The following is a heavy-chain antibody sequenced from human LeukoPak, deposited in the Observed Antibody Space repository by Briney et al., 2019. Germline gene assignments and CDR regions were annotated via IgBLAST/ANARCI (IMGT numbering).Heavy chain of an antibody. Sequence: GASVKVSCKASVYTFTDYYMHGVRQAPGQGLEWMGWINPNSGGTNYAQKFQGRVTMTRDTSISTAYMELSRLRSDDTAVFYCAREEVIAAAGPTLDYWGQGALVTVSS. CDR1: VYTFTDYY. V-gene: IGHV1-2*02. CDR2: INPNSGGT. J-gene: IGHJ4*02. D-gene: IGHD6-13*01. CDR3: AREEVIAAAGPTLDY.